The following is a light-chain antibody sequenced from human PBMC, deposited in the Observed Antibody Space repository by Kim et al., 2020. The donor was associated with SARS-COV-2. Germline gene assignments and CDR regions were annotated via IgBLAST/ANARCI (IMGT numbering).Light chain of an antibody. CDR2: WAS. J-gene: IGKJ3*01. CDR1: QTISNS. CDR3: QQFYSPPPT. Sequence: VSMSGRATLKCKSSQTISNSLAWYQQRPGQPPNLLITWASTRESGVPDRFSGSGSGTDFTLTISSLQAEDVAVYYCQQFYSPPPTFGPGTKVDIK. V-gene: IGKV4-1*01.